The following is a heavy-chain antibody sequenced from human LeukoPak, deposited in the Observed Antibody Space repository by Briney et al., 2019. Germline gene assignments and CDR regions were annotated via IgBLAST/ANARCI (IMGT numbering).Heavy chain of an antibody. CDR2: VFPGDSGT. D-gene: IGHD3-10*01. Sequence: GESLKISCKGSGYSFTNYWIGWARQMPGKGLEWMGIVFPGDSGTRYSPSLQGQVTISADKSISTAYLQWSSLKASDTAMFYCTRHTDIYASPDYWGQGTLVTVSS. J-gene: IGHJ4*02. CDR1: GYSFTNYW. V-gene: IGHV5-51*01. CDR3: TRHTDIYASPDY.